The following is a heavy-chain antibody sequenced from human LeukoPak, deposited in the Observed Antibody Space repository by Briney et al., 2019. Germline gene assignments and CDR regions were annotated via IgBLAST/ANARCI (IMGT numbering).Heavy chain of an antibody. Sequence: GASVKVSCKASGYSFTGNYMHWVRQAPGQGLEWMGWMNPNSGNTGYAQKFQGRVTITRNTSISTAYMELSSLRSEDTAVYYCARGFRLLRYFDYWGQGTLVTVSS. V-gene: IGHV1-8*03. J-gene: IGHJ4*02. D-gene: IGHD2/OR15-2a*01. CDR1: GYSFTGNY. CDR3: ARGFRLLRYFDY. CDR2: MNPNSGNT.